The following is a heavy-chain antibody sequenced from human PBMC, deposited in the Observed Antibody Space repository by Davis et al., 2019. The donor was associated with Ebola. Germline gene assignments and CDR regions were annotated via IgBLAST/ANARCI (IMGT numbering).Heavy chain of an antibody. CDR1: GGSISRYY. Sequence: SETLSLTCTVSGGSISRYYWSWIRQHQGKGLEWIGYIYYSGSTNYNPSLKSRVTISVDASKNQFSLKLSSVTAADTAVYYCARRIQLWLRGYYFDYWGQGTLVTVSS. CDR2: IYYSGST. D-gene: IGHD5-18*01. CDR3: ARRIQLWLRGYYFDY. V-gene: IGHV4-59*01. J-gene: IGHJ4*02.